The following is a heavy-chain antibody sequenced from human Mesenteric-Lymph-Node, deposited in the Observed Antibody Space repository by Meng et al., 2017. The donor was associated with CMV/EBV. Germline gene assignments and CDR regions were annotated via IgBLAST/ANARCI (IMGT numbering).Heavy chain of an antibody. J-gene: IGHJ4*02. CDR1: GFSFSNAW. V-gene: IGHV3-15*01. CDR2: IKTRADGGTT. Sequence: SLRLSCVVSGFSFSNAWMRWVRQAPGKGLEWIAHIKTRADGGTTDYAAPVKGRFTISRDDSESTLYLQMNSLKTEDSGVYYCLGFGYWGQGTLVTVSS. D-gene: IGHD1-26*01. CDR3: LGFGY.